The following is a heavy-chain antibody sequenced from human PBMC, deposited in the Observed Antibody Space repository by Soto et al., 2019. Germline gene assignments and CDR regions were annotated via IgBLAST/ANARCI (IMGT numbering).Heavy chain of an antibody. J-gene: IGHJ5*02. CDR2: ISAYNGNT. D-gene: IGHD3-9*01. Sequence: AKVSSKERRVALASNGRWWVQQAPGQGLEWMGWISAYNGNTNYAQKLQGRVTMTTDTSTSTAYMELRSLRSDDTAVYYCARSFRYFDRLFGPWGQGTLVTVSS. V-gene: IGHV1-18*01. CDR3: ARSFRYFDRLFGP. CDR1: RVALASNG.